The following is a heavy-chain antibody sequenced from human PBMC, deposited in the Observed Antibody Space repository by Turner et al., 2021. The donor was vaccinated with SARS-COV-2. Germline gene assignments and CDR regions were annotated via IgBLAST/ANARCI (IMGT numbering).Heavy chain of an antibody. CDR3: ARVKSTVTTYYYYYMDV. J-gene: IGHJ6*03. CDR2: FYYRGNT. CDR1: GGSISRSSYY. Sequence: QLQLQESGPGLVKPSETMSLTCSVSGGSISRSSYYGGWSRQPPGKGPEWIGSFYYRGNTYYTPSLESRVTISVDTSNNQFSLKLNSVTAADTAVYYCARVKSTVTTYYYYYMDVWGKGTTVTVSS. V-gene: IGHV4-39*01. D-gene: IGHD4-4*01.